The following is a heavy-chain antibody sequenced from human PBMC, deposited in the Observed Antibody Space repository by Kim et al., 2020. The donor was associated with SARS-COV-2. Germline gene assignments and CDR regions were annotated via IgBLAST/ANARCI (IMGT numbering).Heavy chain of an antibody. V-gene: IGHV3-73*01. Sequence: TAYAASVKGRFTISRDDSKNTAYLQMNSLKTEDTAVYYCTRHSSSPSGDVWGQGTTVTVSS. D-gene: IGHD3-10*01. CDR3: TRHSSSPSGDV. J-gene: IGHJ6*02. CDR2: T.